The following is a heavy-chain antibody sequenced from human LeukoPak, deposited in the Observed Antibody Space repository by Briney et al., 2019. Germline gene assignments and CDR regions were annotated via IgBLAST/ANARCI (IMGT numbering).Heavy chain of an antibody. V-gene: IGHV3-9*03. CDR1: GFTFDDYA. J-gene: IGHJ4*02. D-gene: IGHD6-19*01. Sequence: PGGSLRLSCAASGFTFDDYAMHWVRQAPEKGLEWVSGISWNSGSIGYADSVKGRFTISRDNAKNSLYLQMNSLRAEDMALYYCAKSHSSGWYEVGTAIDYWGQGTLVTVSS. CDR3: AKSHSSGWYEVGTAIDY. CDR2: ISWNSGSI.